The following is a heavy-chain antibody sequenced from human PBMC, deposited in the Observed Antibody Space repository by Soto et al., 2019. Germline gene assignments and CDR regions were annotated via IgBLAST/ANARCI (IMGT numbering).Heavy chain of an antibody. CDR3: AKAPNGDYIGGFEF. J-gene: IGHJ3*01. CDR1: GFTFNKYA. CDR2: ISASGGRT. V-gene: IGHV3-23*04. D-gene: IGHD4-17*01. Sequence: EVQLVESGGTLVQPGGSLRLSCATSGFTFNKYAMSWVRQAPGKGLEWVSGISASGGRTLYSDSVKGRFTISRDVSRTTMSLQMYSLRVEDTVIYFCAKAPNGDYIGGFEFGGQGTMVTVSS.